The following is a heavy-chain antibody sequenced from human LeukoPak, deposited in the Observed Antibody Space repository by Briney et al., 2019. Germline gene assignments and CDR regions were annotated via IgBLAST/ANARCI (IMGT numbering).Heavy chain of an antibody. CDR1: GYTFTSYD. V-gene: IGHV1-8*01. CDR3: ARGFPGYSSSEDCFDP. D-gene: IGHD6-6*01. CDR2: MNPNSGNT. J-gene: IGHJ5*02. Sequence: ASVKVSCKASGYTFTSYDINWVRQATGQGLEWMGWMNPNSGNTGYAQKFQGRVTMTRNTSISTAYMELSSLRSEDTAVYYCARGFPGYSSSEDCFDPWGQGTLVTVSS.